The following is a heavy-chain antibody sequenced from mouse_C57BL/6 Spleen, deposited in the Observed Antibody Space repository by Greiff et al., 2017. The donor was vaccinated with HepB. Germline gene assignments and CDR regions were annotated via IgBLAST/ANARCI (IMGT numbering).Heavy chain of an antibody. J-gene: IGHJ1*03. D-gene: IGHD2-2*01. CDR3: AREGLRRYFDV. V-gene: IGHV1-82*01. CDR1: GYAFSSSW. CDR2: IYPGDGDT. Sequence: QVQLQQSGPELVKPGASVKISCKASGYAFSSSWMNWVKQRPGKGLEWIGRIYPGDGDTNYNGKFKGKATLTADKSSSTAYMQLSSLTSEDSAVYFCAREGLRRYFDVCGTGTTVTVSS.